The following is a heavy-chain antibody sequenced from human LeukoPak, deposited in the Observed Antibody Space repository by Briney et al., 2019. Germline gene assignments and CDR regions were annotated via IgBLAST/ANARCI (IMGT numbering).Heavy chain of an antibody. CDR2: IRTKAFGGTT. Sequence: PGGSLRLSCTASGFTFGDYPMSWVRQAPGKGLEWVGFIRTKAFGGTTEYAASAKGRFTISRDDSKSIAYLQMNSLKTEDTAVYYCTREVEYSSWYYFDYWGQGTLVTVSS. CDR3: TREVEYSSWYYFDY. J-gene: IGHJ4*02. V-gene: IGHV3-49*04. CDR1: GFTFGDYP. D-gene: IGHD6-13*01.